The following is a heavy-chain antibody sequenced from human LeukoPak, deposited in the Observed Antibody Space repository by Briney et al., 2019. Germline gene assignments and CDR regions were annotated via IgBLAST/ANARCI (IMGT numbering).Heavy chain of an antibody. D-gene: IGHD5-12*01. Sequence: ASVKVSCKASGYTFTGYYMHWVRQAPGQGLEWMGWINPNSGGTNYAQKFQGRVTMTRDTSISTAYMELSRLRSDDTAVYHCARDQGSSGYRSDYFDYWGQGTLVTVSS. CDR1: GYTFTGYY. J-gene: IGHJ4*02. CDR2: INPNSGGT. CDR3: ARDQGSSGYRSDYFDY. V-gene: IGHV1-2*02.